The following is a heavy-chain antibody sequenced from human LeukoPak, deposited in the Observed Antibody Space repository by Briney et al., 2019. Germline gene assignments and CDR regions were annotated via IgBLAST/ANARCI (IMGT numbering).Heavy chain of an antibody. J-gene: IGHJ5*02. CDR3: ARGKERNWFDP. D-gene: IGHD5-24*01. CDR1: GGSVSSGSYY. Sequence: SETLSLTCTVSGGSVSSGSYYWSWIRQPPGKGLEWIGYIYYTGSTNYNPSLKSRVTISVDTSKNQFSLKLSSVTAADTAVYYCARGKERNWFDPWGQGTLVTVSS. CDR2: IYYTGST. V-gene: IGHV4-61*01.